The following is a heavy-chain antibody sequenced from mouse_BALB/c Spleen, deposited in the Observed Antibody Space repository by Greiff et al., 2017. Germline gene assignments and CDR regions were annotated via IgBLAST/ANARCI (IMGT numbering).Heavy chain of an antibody. Sequence: VKLQQSGAELVKPGASVKLSCKASGYTFTSYYMYWVKQRPGQGLEWIGEINPSNGGTNFNEKFKSKATLTVDKSSSTAYMQLSSLTSEDSAVYYCTRLGLRDYYYAMDYWGQGTSVTVSS. J-gene: IGHJ4*01. D-gene: IGHD2-4*01. V-gene: IGHV1S81*02. CDR3: TRLGLRDYYYAMDY. CDR2: INPSNGGT. CDR1: GYTFTSYY.